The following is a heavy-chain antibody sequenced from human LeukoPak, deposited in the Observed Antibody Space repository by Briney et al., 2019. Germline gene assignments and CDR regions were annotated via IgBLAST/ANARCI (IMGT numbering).Heavy chain of an antibody. D-gene: IGHD3-16*02. V-gene: IGHV1-8*01. J-gene: IGHJ4*02. CDR2: MNPNSGNT. CDR1: GYTFTSYD. CDR3: ARGGSTFGGVIVRVEFDY. Sequence: GASVKVSCNASGYTFTSYDINWVRQATGQGLEWMGWMNPNSGNTGYAQKFQGRVTMTRNTSRSTAYMELSSLRSEDTAVYYCARGGSTFGGVIVRVEFDYWGQGTLVTVSS.